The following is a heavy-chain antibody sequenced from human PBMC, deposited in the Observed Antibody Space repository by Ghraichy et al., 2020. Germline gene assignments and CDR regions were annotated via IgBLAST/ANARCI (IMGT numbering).Heavy chain of an antibody. CDR3: ARDSPSVVSCYDGTSCYTPGMDV. V-gene: IGHV3-7*03. Sequence: GGSLRLSCAASGFTFSSYWMSWVRQAPGKGLEWVANIKKDGSEKYYVDSVKGRFTISRDNAKNSLYLQMNSLRAEDTAVYYCARDSPSVVSCYDGTSCYTPGMDVWGQGTTVTVSS. D-gene: IGHD2-2*02. CDR2: IKKDGSEK. J-gene: IGHJ6*02. CDR1: GFTFSSYW.